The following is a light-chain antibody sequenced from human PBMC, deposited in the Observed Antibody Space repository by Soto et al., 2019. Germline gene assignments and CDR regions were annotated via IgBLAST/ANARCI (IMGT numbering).Light chain of an antibody. CDR1: SSNIGSNY. Sequence: QSVLTQPPSVSAAPGQKATISCSGSSSNIGSNYVSWYQQLPGTAPKLLIYDNNKRPSGIPDRFPGSKSGTSATLDITGLRLGEEADYYCGTWDTSLPAYVYGSGTKLTVL. V-gene: IGLV1-51*01. J-gene: IGLJ1*01. CDR2: DNN. CDR3: GTWDTSLPAYV.